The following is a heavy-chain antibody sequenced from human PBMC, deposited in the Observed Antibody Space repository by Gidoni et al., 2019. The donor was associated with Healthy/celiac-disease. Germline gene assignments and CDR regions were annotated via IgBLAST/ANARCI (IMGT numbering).Heavy chain of an antibody. V-gene: IGHV3-11*01. J-gene: IGHJ6*02. Sequence: QVQLVESGGGLVKPGGSLRLSCAASGFTFSDYYISWIRQAPGKGLEWVSYISSSGSTIYYADSVKGRFTISRDNAKNSLYLQMNSLRAEDTAVYYCARAALEEVGATHYYYYGMDVWGQGTTVTVSS. D-gene: IGHD1-26*01. CDR2: ISSSGSTI. CDR3: ARAALEEVGATHYYYYGMDV. CDR1: GFTFSDYY.